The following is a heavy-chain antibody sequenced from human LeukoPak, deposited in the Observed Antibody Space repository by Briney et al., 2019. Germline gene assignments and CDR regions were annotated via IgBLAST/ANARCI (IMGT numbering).Heavy chain of an antibody. Sequence: PSETLSLTCAVYGGSFSGYYWSWIRQPPGKGLEWIGEINHSGSTNYNPSLKSRVTISVDTSKNQFSLKLSSVTAADTAVYYCARGIGDDSRGYWVDYWGQGTLVTVSS. CDR1: GGSFSGYY. CDR3: ARGIGDDSRGYWVDY. V-gene: IGHV4-34*01. J-gene: IGHJ4*02. CDR2: INHSGST. D-gene: IGHD3-22*01.